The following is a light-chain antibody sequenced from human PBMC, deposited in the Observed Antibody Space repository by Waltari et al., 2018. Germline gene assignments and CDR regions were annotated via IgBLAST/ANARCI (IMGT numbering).Light chain of an antibody. V-gene: IGLV2-23*02. CDR2: EVS. Sequence: QSALTQPASVSGSPGQSISISCTGTISAVGNYNLVSVYQHHPCMAPNLILYEVSDLPSGVSNRFSCSMSGNTASLTISGLQAEDEADYYCCSYARYTSLVFGGGTRLTVL. CDR1: ISAVGNYNL. CDR3: CSYARYTSLV. J-gene: IGLJ2*01.